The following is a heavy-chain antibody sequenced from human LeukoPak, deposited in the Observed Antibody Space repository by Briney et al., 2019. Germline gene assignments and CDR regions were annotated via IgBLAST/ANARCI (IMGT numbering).Heavy chain of an antibody. J-gene: IGHJ5*02. CDR3: SGRLTQYDCFDP. Sequence: SQTLSLTCAISGDTVSSNSVTWNWIRQSPSRGLEWLGRTYYRSTWYNDYAVSVRGRITVNPDTSKNQFSLHLNSVTPEDTAVYYCSGRLTQYDCFDPWGQGILVTVSS. D-gene: IGHD2-2*01. CDR1: GDTVSSNSVT. CDR2: TYYRSTWYN. V-gene: IGHV6-1*01.